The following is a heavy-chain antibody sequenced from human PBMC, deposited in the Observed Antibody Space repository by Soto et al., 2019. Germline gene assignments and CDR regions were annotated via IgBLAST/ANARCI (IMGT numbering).Heavy chain of an antibody. J-gene: IGHJ4*02. CDR2: VNNDGRNT. CDR1: GFTFSDFG. Sequence: GGSLRLSCEASGFTFSDFGMSWVRQIPGKGLEWVSTVNNDGRNTHYADSVEGRFTISRDNSKNTLYLQMGSLRAEDTAIYYCAKDAGNEESLFDYWGQGTLVTVSS. CDR3: AKDAGNEESLFDY. V-gene: IGHV3-23*01.